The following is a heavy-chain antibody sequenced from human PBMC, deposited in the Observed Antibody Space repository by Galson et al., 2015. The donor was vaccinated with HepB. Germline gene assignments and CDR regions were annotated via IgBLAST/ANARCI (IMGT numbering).Heavy chain of an antibody. CDR1: GFTFSNAW. Sequence: SLRVSCAASGFTFSNAWMNWVRQAPGKGLEWVGRIKSKTDGGTTAYAAPVKGRFTISRDDSKNTLYLQMNSLKTEDTAVYYCTTDRYYYGMDVSGQGTTVTVS. V-gene: IGHV3-15*07. CDR2: IKSKTDGGTT. CDR3: TTDRYYYGMDV. J-gene: IGHJ6*02.